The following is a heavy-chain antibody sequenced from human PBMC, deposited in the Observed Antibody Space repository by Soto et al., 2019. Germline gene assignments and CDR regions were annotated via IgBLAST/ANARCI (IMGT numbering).Heavy chain of an antibody. Sequence: QVQLVQSGAEVQKPGSSVKVSCKASGGTFSSYAISWVRQAPGQGLEWMGGIIPIFGTANYAQKFQGRVTITADESTSTAYMELSSLRSEDTAVYYCANRELRLGELSPNYFDYWGQGTLVTVSS. J-gene: IGHJ4*02. CDR2: IIPIFGTA. CDR1: GGTFSSYA. V-gene: IGHV1-69*01. CDR3: ANRELRLGELSPNYFDY. D-gene: IGHD3-16*02.